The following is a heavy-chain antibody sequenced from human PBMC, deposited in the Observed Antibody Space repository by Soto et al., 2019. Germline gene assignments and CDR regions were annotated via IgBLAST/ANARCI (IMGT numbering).Heavy chain of an antibody. CDR2: INHSGST. CDR3: ARVITYYDFWSGKPGWFDP. D-gene: IGHD3-3*01. Sequence: QVQLQQWGAGLLKPSETLSLTCAVYGGSFSGYYWSWIRQHPGKGLEWMGEINHSGSTNYNPSLKSRVTISVDTSKNQFSLKLSSVTAADTAVYYCARVITYYDFWSGKPGWFDPWGQGTLVTVSS. V-gene: IGHV4-34*01. CDR1: GGSFSGYY. J-gene: IGHJ5*02.